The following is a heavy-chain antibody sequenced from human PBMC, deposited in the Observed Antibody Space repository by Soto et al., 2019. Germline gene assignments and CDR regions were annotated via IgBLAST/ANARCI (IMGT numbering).Heavy chain of an antibody. CDR1: GFTFTTYA. J-gene: IGHJ5*02. V-gene: IGHV3-23*01. CDR2: ISASGDIT. Sequence: EVQLLESGGGLIQPGGSLRLSCAASGFTFTTYAMRWVRQAPGKWLEWVSAISASGDITYYADSVKGRFTISRDSSKNTLYLQMNGLRAEDTAIYYCAKDSNLIPLGSNHWGQGTPVSVSS. D-gene: IGHD3-10*01. CDR3: AKDSNLIPLGSNH.